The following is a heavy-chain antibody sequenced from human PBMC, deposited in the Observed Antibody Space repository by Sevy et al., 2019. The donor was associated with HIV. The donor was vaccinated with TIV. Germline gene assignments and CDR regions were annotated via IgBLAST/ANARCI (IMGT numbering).Heavy chain of an antibody. Sequence: SETLSLTCTVSGGSISSYYWSWIRQPPGKGLEWIGYIYYSGSTNYNPSLKSRVTLSVDTSKNQFSLKLSSVTAADTAVYYCARAGYYDSSGYYSPDAFDIWGQGTMVTVSS. CDR2: IYYSGST. V-gene: IGHV4-59*01. CDR3: ARAGYYDSSGYYSPDAFDI. J-gene: IGHJ3*02. CDR1: GGSISSYY. D-gene: IGHD3-22*01.